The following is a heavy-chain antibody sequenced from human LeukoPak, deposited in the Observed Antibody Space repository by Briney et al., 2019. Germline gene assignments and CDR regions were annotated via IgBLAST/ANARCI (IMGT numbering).Heavy chain of an antibody. CDR2: IYYSGST. J-gene: IGHJ4*02. Sequence: SETLSLTCTVSGGSVSSGSYCWSWIRQPPGKGLEWIGYIYYSGSTNYNPSLKSRVTISVDTSKNQFSLKLSSVTAADTAVYYCARGGYDYGDYANYWGQGTLVTVSS. D-gene: IGHD4-17*01. CDR1: GGSVSSGSYC. CDR3: ARGGYDYGDYANY. V-gene: IGHV4-61*01.